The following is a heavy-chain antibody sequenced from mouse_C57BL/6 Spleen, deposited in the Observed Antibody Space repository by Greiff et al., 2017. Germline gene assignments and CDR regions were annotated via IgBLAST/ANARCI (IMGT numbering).Heavy chain of an antibody. CDR2: IHPSDSDT. CDR1: GYTFTSYW. CDR3: APYCSYHGYYAMDY. V-gene: IGHV1-74*01. Sequence: VQLQQSGAELVKPGASVKVSCKASGYTFTSYWMHWVKQRPGKGLEWIGRIHPSDSDTNYNPKFKGKATLTVDTSSITAYMQLSSLTSEDSAVYYCAPYCSYHGYYAMDYWGQGTSVTVSS. D-gene: IGHD1-1*01. J-gene: IGHJ4*01.